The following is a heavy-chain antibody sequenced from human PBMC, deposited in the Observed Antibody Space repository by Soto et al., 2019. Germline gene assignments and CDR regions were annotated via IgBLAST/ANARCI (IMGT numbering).Heavy chain of an antibody. Sequence: SSKACRGAFGCYAMSWARHAPGQGLEWMGGIIPIFGTANYAQKFQGRVTITADKSTSTAYMELSSLRSEDTATYYCASWSAWNRLYYHGMDVWGQGTTVTVSS. D-gene: IGHD1-1*01. J-gene: IGHJ6*02. CDR1: RGAFGCYA. V-gene: IGHV1-69*06. CDR2: IIPIFGTA. CDR3: ASWSAWNRLYYHGMDV.